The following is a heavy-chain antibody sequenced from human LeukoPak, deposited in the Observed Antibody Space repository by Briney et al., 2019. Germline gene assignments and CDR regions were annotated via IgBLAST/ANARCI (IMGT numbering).Heavy chain of an antibody. CDR2: FDPEDGET. V-gene: IGHV1-24*01. D-gene: IGHD5-12*01. Sequence: ASVKVSCKVSGYTLTELSMHWVRQAPGKALEWMGGFDPEDGETIYAQKFQGIVTMTEDTSTYTAYMELSSLRSEDTAVYYCAVASVATITNDFDYWGQGTLVTVSS. J-gene: IGHJ4*02. CDR1: GYTLTELS. CDR3: AVASVATITNDFDY.